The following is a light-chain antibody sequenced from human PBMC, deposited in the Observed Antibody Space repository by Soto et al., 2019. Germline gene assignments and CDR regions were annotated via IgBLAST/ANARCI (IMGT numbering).Light chain of an antibody. CDR3: QQYKSYRA. CDR2: GAS. CDR1: QSVSSN. J-gene: IGKJ1*01. Sequence: EVVMTQSPATLSVSPGERSTLSCRAGQSVSSNLAWYQQKPGQAPRLLIYGASTRATGVPARITGSGSGTEFTLTISSLQPDDLATYYCQQYKSYRAFGQGTKVDI. V-gene: IGKV3-15*01.